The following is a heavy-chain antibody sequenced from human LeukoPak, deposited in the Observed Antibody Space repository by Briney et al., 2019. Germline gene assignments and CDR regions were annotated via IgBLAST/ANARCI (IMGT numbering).Heavy chain of an antibody. CDR1: GGTFSSYA. CDR3: ARDQGRFLEWFPKTPSPYYYYGMDV. D-gene: IGHD3-3*01. Sequence: ASVKVSCKASGGTFSSYAISWVRQAPGQGLEWMGGIIPIFGTANYAQKFQGRVTITADESTSTAYMELSSLRSEDTAVYYCARDQGRFLEWFPKTPSPYYYYGMDVWGQGTTVTVSS. CDR2: IIPIFGTA. V-gene: IGHV1-69*01. J-gene: IGHJ6*02.